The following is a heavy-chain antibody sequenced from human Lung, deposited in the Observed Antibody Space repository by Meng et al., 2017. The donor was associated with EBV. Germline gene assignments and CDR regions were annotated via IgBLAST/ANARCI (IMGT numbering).Heavy chain of an antibody. J-gene: IGHJ4*02. CDR2: MNPNRGTT. Sequence: QVQLVQCGAEVKQPGASGKVSWKASGYTFTSYVISGVRQGTGQGLEWMGWMNPNRGTTGYAQKFQGRVTMTRNISKSTAYMDLSSLRSEDTAVYYCATGVADFEYWGQGTLVTVSS. CDR3: ATGVADFEY. D-gene: IGHD6-19*01. V-gene: IGHV1-8*01. CDR1: GYTFTSYV.